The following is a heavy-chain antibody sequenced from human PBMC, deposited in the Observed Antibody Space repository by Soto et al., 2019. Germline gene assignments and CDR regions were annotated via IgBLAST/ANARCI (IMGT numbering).Heavy chain of an antibody. D-gene: IGHD2-15*01. Sequence: QVQLVQSGAEVKKPGASLKLSCKASGYTFTKYAMHWVRQAPGQRLEWMGWINGGNGNTKYSQKFQGRVTGSRDTSASTAYMELSSLRFEDTAVYYCARGEGYCSGGTCYRWFDPWGQGTLVTVSA. CDR2: INGGNGNT. CDR3: ARGEGYCSGGTCYRWFDP. J-gene: IGHJ5*02. V-gene: IGHV1-3*01. CDR1: GYTFTKYA.